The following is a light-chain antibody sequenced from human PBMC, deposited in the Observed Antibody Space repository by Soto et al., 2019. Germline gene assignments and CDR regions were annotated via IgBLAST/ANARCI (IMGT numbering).Light chain of an antibody. CDR3: QQYDNWPPMYT. V-gene: IGKV3-15*01. CDR2: GAS. J-gene: IGKJ2*01. CDR1: QSVSSN. Sequence: EILMTQSPATLSVSPGERATLSCRASQSVSSNLAWYQQKPGLAPRLLIYGASTRATGIPARFSGSGSGTEFTLTISSLQSEDFAVYYCQQYDNWPPMYTFGQGTKLEIK.